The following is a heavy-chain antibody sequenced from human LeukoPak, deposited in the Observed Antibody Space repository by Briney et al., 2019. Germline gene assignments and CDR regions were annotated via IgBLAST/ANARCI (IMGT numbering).Heavy chain of an antibody. D-gene: IGHD3-10*01. V-gene: IGHV3-74*01. CDR2: INGEGTRT. CDR1: GFTLSSHW. CDR3: ARGLTMLRGLTHYYYYAMGV. Sequence: GGSLRLSCAASGFTLSSHWMHWVRQGPEKGLVWVSRINGEGTRTKYADSVKGRFTISRDNAKNTLYLQMNNLRAEDAAVYYSARGLTMLRGLTHYYYYAMGVWGQGTTVTVSS. J-gene: IGHJ6*02.